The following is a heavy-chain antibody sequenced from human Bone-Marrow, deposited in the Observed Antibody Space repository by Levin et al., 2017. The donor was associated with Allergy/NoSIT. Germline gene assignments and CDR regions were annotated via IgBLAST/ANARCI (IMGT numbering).Heavy chain of an antibody. CDR2: MYYNVNT. J-gene: IGHJ4*02. CDR1: GGSISSGGNS. D-gene: IGHD3-10*01. V-gene: IGHV4-31*03. CDR3: ARDRRGFFDY. Sequence: SQTLSLTCTVSGGSISSGGNSWSWIRQHPGKGLEWIGYMYYNVNTYYNPSLKSRVTISVDTSKDHFSLKLSSVTAADTAVYYCARDRRGFFDYWGQGILVTVSS.